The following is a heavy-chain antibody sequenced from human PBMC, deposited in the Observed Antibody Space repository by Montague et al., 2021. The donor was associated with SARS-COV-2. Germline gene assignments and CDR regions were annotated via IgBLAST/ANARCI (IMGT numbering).Heavy chain of an antibody. CDR3: AREGSGRGYYYYGMDV. D-gene: IGHD3-10*01. CDR1: GGSISSYY. V-gene: IGHV4-59*01. J-gene: IGHJ6*02. Sequence: SETLSLTCTVSGGSISSYYWSWIRQPPGKGLEWIGYIYYSGSTNYNPSLKSRVTISVDTSKNQFSLKLSSVTAADTAVYYCAREGSGRGYYYYGMDVWGQGPRSPSP. CDR2: IYYSGST.